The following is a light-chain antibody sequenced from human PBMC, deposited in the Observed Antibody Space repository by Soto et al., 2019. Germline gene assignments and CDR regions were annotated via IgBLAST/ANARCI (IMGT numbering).Light chain of an antibody. CDR3: QTWGTDSHVV. CDR2: VNSDGSH. V-gene: IGLV4-69*01. Sequence: QPVLTQSPSASASLGASVKLTCTLSSGYTSYTVAWHQQQPEKGPRFLMKVNSDGSHTKGGGIPDRFSGSSSGAERSLTISSLQSEDEADYYCQTWGTDSHVVFGGGTKL. J-gene: IGLJ2*01. CDR1: SGYTSYT.